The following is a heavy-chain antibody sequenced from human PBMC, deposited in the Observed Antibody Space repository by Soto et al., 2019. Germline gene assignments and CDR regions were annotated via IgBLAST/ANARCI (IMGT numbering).Heavy chain of an antibody. CDR2: IYYSGST. CDR1: GGSISSYY. J-gene: IGHJ3*01. CDR3: ARRWRGTFDL. Sequence: SETLSLTCTVSGGSISSYYWSWIRQPPGKGLEWIGYIYYSGSTNYNPSLKSRVTISVDTSKNQFSLKLNSVSAADTAVAYCARRWRGTFDLWSRARMVT. V-gene: IGHV4-59*08. D-gene: IGHD3-3*01.